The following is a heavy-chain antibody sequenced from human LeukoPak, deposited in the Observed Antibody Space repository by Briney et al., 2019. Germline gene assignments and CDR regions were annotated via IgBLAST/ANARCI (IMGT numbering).Heavy chain of an antibody. Sequence: PSETLSLTCTVSGGSISPYYWSWIRQPPGKGLEWIGYIYYSGSTNYNPSLKSRVTISRDTSKNQFSLKLNSVNAADTAVYYCGRDREGNWVDYWGQGTLVTVSS. CDR2: IYYSGST. CDR1: GGSISPYY. D-gene: IGHD7-27*01. J-gene: IGHJ4*02. CDR3: GRDREGNWVDY. V-gene: IGHV4-59*01.